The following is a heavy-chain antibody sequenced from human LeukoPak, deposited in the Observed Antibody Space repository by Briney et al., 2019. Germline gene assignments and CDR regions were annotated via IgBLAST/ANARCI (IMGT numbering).Heavy chain of an antibody. CDR2: IYYSGST. CDR3: ARQQSYYYYMDV. V-gene: IGHV4-39*01. D-gene: IGHD6-19*01. CDR1: GASISGSGYY. Sequence: SETLSLTCTVSGASISGSGYYWGWIRQPPGKGLEWVGIIYYSGSTYYNPSLKSRVTISVDTSKNQFSLKLSSVTAADTAVYYCARQQSYYYYMDVWGKGTTVTISS. J-gene: IGHJ6*03.